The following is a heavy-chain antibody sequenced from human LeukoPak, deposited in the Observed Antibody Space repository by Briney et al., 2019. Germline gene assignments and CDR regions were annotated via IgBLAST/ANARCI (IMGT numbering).Heavy chain of an antibody. D-gene: IGHD3-10*01. J-gene: IGHJ5*02. CDR1: GGSFSAYY. CDR3: ARQRFTMRAYAGNWFDP. V-gene: IGHV4-34*01. Sequence: PSETLSLTCAVYGGSFSAYYWSWIRQPPGKGLEWIGEINHSGGTNYNPSLKSRVTISVDTSKNQFSLKLSSVTAADTAMYYCARQRFTMRAYAGNWFDPWGQGTLVTVSS. CDR2: INHSGGT.